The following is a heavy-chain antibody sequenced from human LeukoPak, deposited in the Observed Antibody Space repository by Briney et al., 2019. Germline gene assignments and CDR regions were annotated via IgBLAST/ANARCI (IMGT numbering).Heavy chain of an antibody. Sequence: SVKVSCKASGGTFSSYAISWVRQAPGQGLERMGRIIPIFGTANYAQKFQGRVTITADKSTSTAYMELSSLRSEDTAVYYCARDLRYWFDPWGQGTLVTVSS. CDR2: IIPIFGTA. D-gene: IGHD4-17*01. J-gene: IGHJ5*02. CDR3: ARDLRYWFDP. V-gene: IGHV1-69*06. CDR1: GGTFSSYA.